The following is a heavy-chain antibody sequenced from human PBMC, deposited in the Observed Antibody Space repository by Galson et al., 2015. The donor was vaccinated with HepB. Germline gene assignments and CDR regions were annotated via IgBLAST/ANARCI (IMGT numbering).Heavy chain of an antibody. J-gene: IGHJ3*02. CDR3: AHRRGPLTTVVNHAFDI. CDR1: GFSLSTSGVG. D-gene: IGHD4-23*01. Sequence: PALVKPTQTLTLTCTFSGFSLSTSGVGVGWIRQPPGKALEWLALIYWDDDKRYSPSLKSRLTITKDTSKNQVVLTMTNMDPVDTATYYCAHRRGPLTTVVNHAFDIRSQGTMVTVSS. V-gene: IGHV2-5*02. CDR2: IYWDDDK.